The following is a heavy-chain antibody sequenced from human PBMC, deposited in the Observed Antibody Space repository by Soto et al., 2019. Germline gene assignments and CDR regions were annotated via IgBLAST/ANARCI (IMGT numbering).Heavy chain of an antibody. CDR2: IWYDGSNK. CDR1: GFTFSSYG. J-gene: IGHJ3*02. CDR3: ARDGWDGEYQHAFDI. Sequence: QVQLVESGGGVVQPGRSLRLSCAASGFTFSSYGMHWVRQAPGKGLEWVAVIWYDGSNKYYADSVKGRFTISRENSKNTLDLQMNSLRAEDTAVYYCARDGWDGEYQHAFDIWGQGTMVTVSS. V-gene: IGHV3-33*01. D-gene: IGHD4-17*01.